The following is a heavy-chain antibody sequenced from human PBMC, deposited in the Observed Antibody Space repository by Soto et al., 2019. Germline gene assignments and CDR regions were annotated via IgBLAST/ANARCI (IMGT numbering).Heavy chain of an antibody. V-gene: IGHV1-18*01. CDR2: ISPCNGDT. Sequence: QVQLVQSGAEVKKPGASVKVSCTTSGYTFTLFGITWVRQAPGQGLEWMGWISPCNGDTKYAEKLEGRVTLTTDTSTDTAYMELTSLTADDTAEYYCARGGQYRYFDYWGQGTLVTVSS. J-gene: IGHJ4*02. CDR3: ARGGQYRYFDY. CDR1: GYTFTLFG. D-gene: IGHD2-2*02.